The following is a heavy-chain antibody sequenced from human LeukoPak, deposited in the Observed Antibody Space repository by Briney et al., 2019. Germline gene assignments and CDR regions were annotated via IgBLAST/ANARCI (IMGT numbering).Heavy chain of an antibody. CDR2: ISTDGSFT. J-gene: IGHJ4*02. Sequence: GGSLRLSCAASGFTFSSYWMHWVRQGPEKGLVWVARISTDGSFTSYADSVKGRFTISRDNAKNTLYLQMNSLREEDTAVYYCARGYGTVWGQGTLVAVSS. CDR3: ARGYGTV. D-gene: IGHD5-18*01. V-gene: IGHV3-74*01. CDR1: GFTFSSYW.